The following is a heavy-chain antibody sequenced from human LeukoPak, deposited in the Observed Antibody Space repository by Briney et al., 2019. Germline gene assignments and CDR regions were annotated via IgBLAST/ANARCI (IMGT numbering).Heavy chain of an antibody. D-gene: IGHD3-22*01. CDR1: GGSISSSSYY. CDR3: ARVDDSGAYYYHRFDY. J-gene: IGHJ4*02. CDR2: IYYSGNT. V-gene: IGHV4-39*01. Sequence: SETLSLTCTVSGGSISSSSYYWGWIRQPPGKGLEWIASIYYSGNTFYNPSLQSRVTISVDTSKKQFSLKLNSVTAADTAVYYCARVDDSGAYYYHRFDYWGQGTLVTVSS.